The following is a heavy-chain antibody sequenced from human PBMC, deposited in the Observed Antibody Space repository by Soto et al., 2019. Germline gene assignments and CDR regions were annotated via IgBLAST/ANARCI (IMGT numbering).Heavy chain of an antibody. CDR1: GYTLTNYH. D-gene: IGHD4-17*01. Sequence: QVQLVQSGAEVKKPGASVKVSCKASGYTLTNYHMHWVRQAPGQGLEWMGIVKPGGSDIKVAQRFQGRFTMTSDTSTSTVYMELSSLGSEDTAVYYCARTLNGAGDDFWGQGTLVTVSS. CDR3: ARTLNGAGDDF. V-gene: IGHV1-46*01. CDR2: VKPGGSDI. J-gene: IGHJ4*02.